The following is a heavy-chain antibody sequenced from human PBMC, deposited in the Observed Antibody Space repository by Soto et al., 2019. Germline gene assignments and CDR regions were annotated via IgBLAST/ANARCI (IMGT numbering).Heavy chain of an antibody. J-gene: IGHJ4*02. CDR2: IYYTGNT. Sequence: SETLSLTCTVSGDSLRSSYHYWGWIRQSPGKGLEWIGSIYYTGNTYYNPSLKSRVSISVDMATNEISLRLRAESVADTAVYYCVRVEMYAGEFTPNFDRRGQGALVTVS. CDR1: GDSLRSSYHY. D-gene: IGHD2-8*01. V-gene: IGHV4-39*01. CDR3: VRVEMYAGEFTPNFDR.